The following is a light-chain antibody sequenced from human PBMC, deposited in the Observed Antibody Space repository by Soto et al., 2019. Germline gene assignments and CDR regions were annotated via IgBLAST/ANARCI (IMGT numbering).Light chain of an antibody. CDR1: SSDVGGYNY. CDR3: SSYTTSSPV. Sequence: QSVLTQPASVSGSPGQSITISCTGSSSDVGGYNYVSWYQQRPGKAPKLMIYDVDNRPSGVSNRFSGSKSGNTASLTISGLQAEDEADYYCSSYTTSSPVFGGGTKLTVL. CDR2: DVD. J-gene: IGLJ3*02. V-gene: IGLV2-14*01.